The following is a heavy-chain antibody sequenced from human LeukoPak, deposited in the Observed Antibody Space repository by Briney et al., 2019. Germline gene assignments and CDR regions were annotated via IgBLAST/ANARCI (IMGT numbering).Heavy chain of an antibody. D-gene: IGHD2-2*01. V-gene: IGHV3-33*06. CDR3: AKDRRSTSRRDYYYYMDV. CDR2: IWYDGSNK. CDR1: GFTFSSYG. Sequence: GGSLRLSCAASGFTFSSYGMHWVRQAPGKGLEWVAVIWYDGSNKYYADSVKGRFTISRDNSKNTLYLQMNSLRAEDTAVCYCAKDRRSTSRRDYYYYMDVWGKGTTVTVSS. J-gene: IGHJ6*03.